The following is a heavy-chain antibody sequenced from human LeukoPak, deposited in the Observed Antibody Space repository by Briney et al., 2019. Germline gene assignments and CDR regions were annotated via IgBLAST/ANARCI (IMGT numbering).Heavy chain of an antibody. CDR3: AREGDRALAAAGNAFDI. CDR1: GGSISSYY. D-gene: IGHD6-13*01. V-gene: IGHV4-4*07. CDR2: IYTSGST. Sequence: SETLSLTCTVSGGSISSYYWSWIRQPAGKGLEWIGRIYTSGSTNYNPSLKSRVTISVDTSKNQFSLKLSSVTAADTAVYYCAREGDRALAAAGNAFDIWGQGTMVTVSS. J-gene: IGHJ3*02.